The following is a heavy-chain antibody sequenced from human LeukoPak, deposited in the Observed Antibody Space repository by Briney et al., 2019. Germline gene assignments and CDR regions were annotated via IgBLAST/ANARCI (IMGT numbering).Heavy chain of an antibody. D-gene: IGHD1-26*01. CDR2: ITSGSSYR. CDR3: ARDPYSGSYGNYYYYFMDV. CDR1: GFTFSSYW. J-gene: IGHJ6*03. V-gene: IGHV3-21*01. Sequence: GGSLRLFCAASGFTFSSYWMHWVRQTPGKGVEWVSSITSGSSYRFYADSVKGRFTISRDNAKNSLYLQMNSLRAEDTAVYYCARDPYSGSYGNYYYYFMDVWGKGTTVTISS.